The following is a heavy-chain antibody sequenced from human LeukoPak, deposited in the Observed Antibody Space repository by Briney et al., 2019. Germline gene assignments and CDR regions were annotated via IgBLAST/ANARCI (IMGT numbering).Heavy chain of an antibody. J-gene: IGHJ4*02. V-gene: IGHV3-74*01. Sequence: GGSLRLSCAASGFNFASNWMHWVRQTPGKGLVWVSRINSGGSGTSYADSAEGRFTISRDNAKNTLYLQMNSLRAEDTAVYYCARRSGSGSPRDYWGQGTLVTVSS. CDR2: INSGGSGT. D-gene: IGHD3-10*01. CDR1: GFNFASNW. CDR3: ARRSGSGSPRDY.